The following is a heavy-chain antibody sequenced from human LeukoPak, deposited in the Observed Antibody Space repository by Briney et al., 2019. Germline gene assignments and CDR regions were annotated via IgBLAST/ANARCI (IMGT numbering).Heavy chain of an antibody. CDR2: FSYSGST. CDR1: GASVSSYY. J-gene: IGHJ4*02. V-gene: IGHV4-59*02. Sequence: SETLSLTCTVSGASVSSYYWSWIRQPPGKGPEWIGYFSYSGSTNYNPSLKSRVTISVDTSRNQFSLNLSSVTAADTAVYYCARGPLDSGYTYFDYWGQGTLVSVAS. CDR3: ARGPLDSGYTYFDY. D-gene: IGHD5-12*01.